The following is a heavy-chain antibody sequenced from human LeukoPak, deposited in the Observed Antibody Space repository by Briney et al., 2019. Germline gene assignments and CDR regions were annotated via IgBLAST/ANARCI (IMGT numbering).Heavy chain of an antibody. CDR3: ARDHRSGSWYLLDHYYYYYYMDV. CDR2: ISSSGSTI. CDR1: GFTFSSYE. J-gene: IGHJ6*03. Sequence: PGGSLRLSCAASGFTFSSYEMNWVRQAPGKGLEWVSYISSSGSTIYYADSVKGRFTISRDNAKNSLYLQMNSLRAEDTAVYYCARDHRSGSWYLLDHYYYYYYMDVWGKGTTVTISS. D-gene: IGHD6-13*01. V-gene: IGHV3-48*03.